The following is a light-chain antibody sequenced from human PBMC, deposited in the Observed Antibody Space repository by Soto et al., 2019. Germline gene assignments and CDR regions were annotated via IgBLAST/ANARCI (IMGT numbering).Light chain of an antibody. V-gene: IGKV3D-11*02. CDR2: GTS. Sequence: MTQSAAALSFSPGERATLSCRASQSVSSNLAWYQQKPGQAPRLLIYGTSIRATGIPDRFSGSGSGTDFTLTISSLEPEDFAVYYCQQRKNWQVTFGQGTRLEI. CDR3: QQRKNWQVT. J-gene: IGKJ5*01. CDR1: QSVSSN.